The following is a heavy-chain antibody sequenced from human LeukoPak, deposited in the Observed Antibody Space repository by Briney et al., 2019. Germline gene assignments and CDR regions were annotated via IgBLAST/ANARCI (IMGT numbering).Heavy chain of an antibody. CDR2: IYYSGST. J-gene: IGHJ4*02. CDR1: GGSISSGDYY. D-gene: IGHD3-22*01. Sequence: SETLSLTCTVSGGSISSGDYYWSWIRQPPGKGLEWIGYIYYSGSTNYNPSLKSRVTISVDTSKNQFSLKLSSVTAADTAVYYCARGLDYYDSSGYYYDYWGQGTLVTVPS. CDR3: ARGLDYYDSSGYYYDY. V-gene: IGHV4-61*08.